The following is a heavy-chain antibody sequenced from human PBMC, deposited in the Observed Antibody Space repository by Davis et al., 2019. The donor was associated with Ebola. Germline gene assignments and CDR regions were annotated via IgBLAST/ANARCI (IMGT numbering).Heavy chain of an antibody. CDR1: GFTFTSYA. V-gene: IGHV3-23*01. CDR2: VNGGGTDT. J-gene: IGHJ4*02. D-gene: IGHD2-15*01. CDR3: AKEVGGVGRPAFDH. Sequence: GESLKISCEASGFTFTSYAMTWVRQAPGKGLMWVSRVNGGGTDTGYADSVKGRFTISRDNPKNTLYLQMNNLRAEDTAIYYCAKEVGGVGRPAFDHWGQGTLVSVSS.